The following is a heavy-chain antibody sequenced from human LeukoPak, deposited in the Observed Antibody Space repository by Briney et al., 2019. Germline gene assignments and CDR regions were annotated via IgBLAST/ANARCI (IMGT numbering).Heavy chain of an antibody. CDR1: RFTFTSYA. Sequence: GGSLRLSCAASRFTFTSYAMSWVRQAPGKGLEWVAVISYDGSNKYYADSVKGRFTISRDNSKNTLYLQMNSLRAEDTAVYYCAKDLIAVAGTASLFDYWGQGTLVTVSS. J-gene: IGHJ4*02. D-gene: IGHD6-19*01. V-gene: IGHV3-30*18. CDR3: AKDLIAVAGTASLFDY. CDR2: ISYDGSNK.